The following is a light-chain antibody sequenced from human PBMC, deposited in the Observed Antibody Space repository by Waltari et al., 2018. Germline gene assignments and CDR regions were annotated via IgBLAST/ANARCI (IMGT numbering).Light chain of an antibody. CDR3: QFYGSSPLT. V-gene: IGKV3D-20*01. CDR2: DAS. CDR1: GGVDSHY. J-gene: IGKJ4*01. Sequence: VMTQSPATLSLSPGERVTLSCGASGGVDSHYIAWYQQRPGLAPRLLIYDASTRAPGIPGRFSGSGSDTDFILTISRLEPEDVAVYYCQFYGSSPLTFGGGTKVEIK.